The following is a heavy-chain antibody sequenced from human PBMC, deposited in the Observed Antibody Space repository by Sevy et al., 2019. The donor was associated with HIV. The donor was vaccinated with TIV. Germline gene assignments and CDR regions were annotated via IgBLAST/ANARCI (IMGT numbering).Heavy chain of an antibody. CDR3: AKSEWGNIGFCTRSSCYPFDY. J-gene: IGHJ4*02. Sequence: GGSLRLSCAASGFTFTSYAMSWVRQAPGKGLEWVSSISGSHGTPYYADSVEGRFTISRDNSKNTLYLQMSSLRAEDTAVYYCAKSEWGNIGFCTRSSCYPFDYWGQGTLVTVSS. V-gene: IGHV3-23*01. CDR1: GFTFTSYA. D-gene: IGHD2-2*01. CDR2: ISGSHGTP.